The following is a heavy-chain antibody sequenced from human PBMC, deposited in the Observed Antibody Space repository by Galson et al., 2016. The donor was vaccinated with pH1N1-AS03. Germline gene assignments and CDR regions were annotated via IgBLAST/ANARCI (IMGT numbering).Heavy chain of an antibody. Sequence: SVKVSCKASGYTFTSHRIIWVRQAPGQGLECMGWLTTSTGDPTYAQGFTGRFAFSLDTSVSTAYLQIDNLKADDTAVYYCARGHMSLSGFWDSWGQGTLVTVSS. CDR2: LTTSTGDP. V-gene: IGHV7-4-1*01. CDR1: GYTFTSHR. D-gene: IGHD3-9*01. J-gene: IGHJ4*02. CDR3: ARGHMSLSGFWDS.